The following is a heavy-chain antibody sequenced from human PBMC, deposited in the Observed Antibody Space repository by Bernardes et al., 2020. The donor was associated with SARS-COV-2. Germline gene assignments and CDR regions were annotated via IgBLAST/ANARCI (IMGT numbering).Heavy chain of an antibody. CDR2: ISPSTGHT. Sequence: ASAKVSCKTSAYPFTNFGITWVRQAPGQGLEWMGWISPSTGHTNYAQKFQDRFTMTTETSTSTAYMELRSLRSDDTAVYYCARDDLGVGRFGAEYWGQGSLVTVSS. CDR3: ARDDLGVGRFGAEY. D-gene: IGHD3-10*01. J-gene: IGHJ4*02. V-gene: IGHV1-18*01. CDR1: AYPFTNFG.